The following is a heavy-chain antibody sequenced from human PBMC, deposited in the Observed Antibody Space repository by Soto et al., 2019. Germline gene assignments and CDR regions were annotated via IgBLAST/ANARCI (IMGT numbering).Heavy chain of an antibody. CDR2: ISAYNGNT. CDR3: AVEGYCSGTSGYMDGRYYYYYYRMDV. CDR1: GYTFTSYG. J-gene: IGHJ6*02. D-gene: IGHD2-2*02. Sequence: QVQLVQSGAEVKKPGASVTVSCKASGYTFTSYGISWVRQAPGQGLLWRRWISAYNGNTNYAQKLQGRVTMTTHTSPSSAYMELMRLRSDDTAVYYCAVEGYCSGTSGYMDGRYYYYYYRMDVWGQGATVAVAS. V-gene: IGHV1-18*04.